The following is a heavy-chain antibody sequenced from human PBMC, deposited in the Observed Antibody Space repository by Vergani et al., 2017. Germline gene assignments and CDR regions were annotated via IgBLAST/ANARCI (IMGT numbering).Heavy chain of an antibody. V-gene: IGHV1-2*02. CDR3: ARGYYGSGSPNSGDY. J-gene: IGHJ4*02. CDR1: GYTFTGYY. Sequence: QVQLVQSGAEVKKPGASVKVSCKASGYTFTGYYMHWVRQAPGQGLEWMGWINPNSGGTNYAQKFQGRVTMTRDTSFSTAYMELSRLRSDDTAVYYCARGYYGSGSPNSGDYWGQGTLVTVSA. CDR2: INPNSGGT. D-gene: IGHD3-10*01.